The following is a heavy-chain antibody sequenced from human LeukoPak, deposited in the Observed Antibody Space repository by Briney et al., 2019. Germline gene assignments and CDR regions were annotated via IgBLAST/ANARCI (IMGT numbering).Heavy chain of an antibody. CDR1: GFTFSIYT. V-gene: IGHV3-21*01. Sequence: GGSLRLSCAASGFTFSIYTMNWVRQAPGKGLEWVSSISSSSSYIYYADSVKGRFTISRDNAKNSLYLQMNSPRAEDTAVYYCARVGGYCSSTSNCYSDYWGQGTLVTVSS. CDR3: ARVGGYCSSTSNCYSDY. D-gene: IGHD2-2*01. CDR2: ISSSSSYI. J-gene: IGHJ4*02.